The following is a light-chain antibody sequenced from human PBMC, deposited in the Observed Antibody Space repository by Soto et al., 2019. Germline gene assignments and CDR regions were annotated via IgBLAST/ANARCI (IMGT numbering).Light chain of an antibody. CDR3: QQYGSSPLT. CDR2: GAS. V-gene: IGKV3-20*01. Sequence: EIVLTQSPGTLSLSPGERATLSCRASQSVSSNYLAWYQQKPGQAPRLLIYGASSRATDIPDRFSGSGSGTDFTLTISRLEPEDFAFYYCQQYGSSPLTFGGGTKVDIK. J-gene: IGKJ4*01. CDR1: QSVSSNY.